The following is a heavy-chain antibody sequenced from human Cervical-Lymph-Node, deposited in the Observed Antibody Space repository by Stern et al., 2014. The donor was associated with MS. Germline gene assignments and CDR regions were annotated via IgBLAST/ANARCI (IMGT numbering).Heavy chain of an antibody. D-gene: IGHD6-19*01. Sequence: EVQLVQSGGGLVKPGGSLRLSCAASGFTFSSYSMNWVRQAPGKGLECVSSISSSSSYIYYADSVKGRFTISRDNAKNSLYLQMNSLRAEDTAVYYCARGQVAVAGLIDYWGQGTLVTVSS. CDR3: ARGQVAVAGLIDY. CDR2: ISSSSSYI. CDR1: GFTFSSYS. V-gene: IGHV3-21*01. J-gene: IGHJ4*02.